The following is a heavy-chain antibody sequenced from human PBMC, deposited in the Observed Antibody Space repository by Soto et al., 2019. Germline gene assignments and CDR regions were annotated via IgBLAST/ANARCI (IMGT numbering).Heavy chain of an antibody. D-gene: IGHD3-10*01. V-gene: IGHV3-30-3*01. CDR2: ISYDGSNK. CDR1: GFTFSSYA. CDR3: ARDQGITMVRGVIITLHYYYGMDV. J-gene: IGHJ6*02. Sequence: QVQLVESGGGVVQPGRSLRLSCAASGFTFSSYAMHWVRQAPGKGLEWVAVISYDGSNKYYADSVKGRFTISRDNSKYTLYLQMNSLRAEDTAVYYCARDQGITMVRGVIITLHYYYGMDVWGQGTTVTVSS.